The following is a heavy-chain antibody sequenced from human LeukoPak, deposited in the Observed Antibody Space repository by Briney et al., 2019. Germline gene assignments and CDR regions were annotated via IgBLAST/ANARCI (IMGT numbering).Heavy chain of an antibody. CDR3: ARVRTDSGSYFYYYYYGMDV. CDR1: GGFISSGTHY. D-gene: IGHD1-26*01. Sequence: SETLSLTCDVSGGFISSGTHYWTWIRQPVGKGLEWLGRIFTSGSPTYNSSLESRLTISMDKSKNQFFLKLTSVTAADTAMYYCARVRTDSGSYFYYYYYGMDVWGQGTTVTVSS. J-gene: IGHJ6*02. V-gene: IGHV4-61*02. CDR2: IFTSGSP.